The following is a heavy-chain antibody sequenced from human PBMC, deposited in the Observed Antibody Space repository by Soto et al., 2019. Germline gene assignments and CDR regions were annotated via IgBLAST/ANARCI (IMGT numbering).Heavy chain of an antibody. CDR3: ARERLKGGGNLGYNWFDP. D-gene: IGHD2-15*01. V-gene: IGHV1-69*06. Sequence: QVQLVQSGAEVKKPGSSVKVSCKASGGTFSSYAISWVRQAPGQGLEWMGGIIPIFGTANYAQKFRGRVTITADKSTSTAYMELSSLRSEDTAVYYCARERLKGGGNLGYNWFDPWGQGTLVTVSS. CDR2: IIPIFGTA. CDR1: GGTFSSYA. J-gene: IGHJ5*02.